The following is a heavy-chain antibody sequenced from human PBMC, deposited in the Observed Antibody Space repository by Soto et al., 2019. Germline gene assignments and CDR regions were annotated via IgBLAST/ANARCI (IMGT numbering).Heavy chain of an antibody. J-gene: IGHJ3*02. D-gene: IGHD4-17*01. Sequence: GGALRLSCAASGFTFSDYYMSWIRQAPGKGLEWVSYISSSGSTIYYADSVKGRFTISRDNAKNSLYLQMNSLRAEDTAVYYCARTVTTKNAFDIWGQGTMVTVSS. CDR1: GFTFSDYY. V-gene: IGHV3-11*01. CDR3: ARTVTTKNAFDI. CDR2: ISSSGSTI.